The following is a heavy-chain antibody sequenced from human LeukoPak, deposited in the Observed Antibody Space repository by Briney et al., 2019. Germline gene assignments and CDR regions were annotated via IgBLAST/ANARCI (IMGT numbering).Heavy chain of an antibody. D-gene: IGHD3-10*01. Sequence: ASVKVSCKASGYTFTSYGISWVRQAPGQGLECMGWISAYNGKTNYAQKLQGRVTMTTDTSTSTAYIGQRRLRSDATAVYYCARVGALWFGELLSPPDYFHSWGQGTLGTVSS. J-gene: IGHJ4*02. V-gene: IGHV1-18*01. CDR3: ARVGALWFGELLSPPDYFHS. CDR1: GYTFTSYG. CDR2: ISAYNGKT.